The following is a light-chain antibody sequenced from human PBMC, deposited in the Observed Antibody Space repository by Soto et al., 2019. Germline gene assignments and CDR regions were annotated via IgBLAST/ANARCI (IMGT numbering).Light chain of an antibody. CDR2: GAS. Sequence: EIVLTQSPATLSLSPGERATLSCRASQSIDTYLAWFQQKPGQAPRLLISGASSRATGIPARFSGSGAGTDFTLNISCLELKEFAVYYCPHRSKSLTFGGGTKVEI. J-gene: IGKJ4*01. CDR3: PHRSKSLT. V-gene: IGKV3-11*01. CDR1: QSIDTY.